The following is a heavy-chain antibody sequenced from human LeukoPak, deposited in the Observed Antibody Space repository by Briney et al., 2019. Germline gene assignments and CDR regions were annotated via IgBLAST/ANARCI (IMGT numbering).Heavy chain of an antibody. CDR3: AKTSQYSSGWFDY. Sequence: GGSLRLSCAASGFTFSDYAMSWVRQAPGKGLEWLSVISGGSSGSTYYADSVTGRFTVSRDNSRNTLDIEMNSPRPEDTAVYYCAKTSQYSSGWFDYWGQGTLVTVSS. V-gene: IGHV3-23*01. CDR1: GFTFSDYA. D-gene: IGHD6-19*01. J-gene: IGHJ4*02. CDR2: ISGGSSGST.